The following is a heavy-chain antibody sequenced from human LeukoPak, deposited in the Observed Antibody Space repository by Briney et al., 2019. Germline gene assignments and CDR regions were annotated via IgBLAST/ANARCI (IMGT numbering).Heavy chain of an antibody. J-gene: IGHJ6*04. CDR3: AELGITMIGGV. V-gene: IGHV3-30*18. CDR2: ISYDGSTK. D-gene: IGHD3-10*02. CDR1: GFTFSTYG. Sequence: GGSLRLSCTASGFTFSTYGMHWVRQAPGKGLEWVTLISYDGSTKYYSDSVKGRFTISRDNAKNSLYLQMNSLRAEDTAVYYCAELGITMIGGVWGKGTTVTISS.